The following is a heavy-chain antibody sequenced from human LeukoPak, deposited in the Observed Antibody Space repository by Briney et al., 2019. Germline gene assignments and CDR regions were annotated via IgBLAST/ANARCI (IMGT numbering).Heavy chain of an antibody. D-gene: IGHD6-19*01. J-gene: IGHJ6*02. CDR3: AGGYSSGWIYYYYYGMDV. Sequence: GGSLRLSCAASGFTFSSYSMNWVRQAPGKGLEWVSYISSSSSTIYYADSVKGRFTISRDNAKNSLYLQMNSLRAEDTAVYYCAGGYSSGWIYYYYYGMDVWGQGTTITVSS. CDR2: ISSSSSTI. CDR1: GFTFSSYS. V-gene: IGHV3-48*01.